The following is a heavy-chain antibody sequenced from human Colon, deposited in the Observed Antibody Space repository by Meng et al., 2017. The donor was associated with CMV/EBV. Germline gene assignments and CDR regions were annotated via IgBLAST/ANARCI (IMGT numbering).Heavy chain of an antibody. D-gene: IGHD1-26*01. CDR3: ATGSSQAWELLHY. Sequence: QVQLQQWGAGLLRPSETLSRTCAVSGGSFSAYHRTWIRQPPGKGLEWIGEISHSGSSNYNPSLKSRITISVDTSKNQFSLNLNSVTAADTAVYYCATGSSQAWELLHYWGQGTLVTASS. CDR1: GGSFSAYH. CDR2: ISHSGSS. J-gene: IGHJ4*02. V-gene: IGHV4-34*02.